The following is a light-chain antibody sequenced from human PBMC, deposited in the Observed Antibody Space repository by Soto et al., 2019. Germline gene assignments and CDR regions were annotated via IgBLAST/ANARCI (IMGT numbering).Light chain of an antibody. CDR2: ASS. J-gene: IGKJ2*01. V-gene: IGKV1-39*01. CDR1: QTISTY. CDR3: QQSLGIPYT. Sequence: DIQMTQSPSALSASVGDRVTITCRASQTISTYLNWYQQKPGKATKLLIYASSTLQSGVPSRFSGSGSGTDFTLTISSLQPEDFATYYCQQSLGIPYTFGQGTRLEIK.